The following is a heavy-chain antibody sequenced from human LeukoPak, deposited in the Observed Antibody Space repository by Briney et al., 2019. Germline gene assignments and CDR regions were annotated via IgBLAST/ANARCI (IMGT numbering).Heavy chain of an antibody. D-gene: IGHD3-22*01. CDR3: ARDGYYYDSSGYYYYLGDAFDI. V-gene: IGHV1-46*01. CDR1: GYTFTSYY. J-gene: IGHJ3*02. CDR2: INPSGGST. Sequence: ASVKVSCKASGYTFTSYYMHWVRQAPGQGLEWMGIINPSGGSTSYAQKFQGRVTMTRDTSTSTVYMELSSLRSEDTAVYYCARDGYYYDSSGYYYYLGDAFDIWGQGTMVTVSS.